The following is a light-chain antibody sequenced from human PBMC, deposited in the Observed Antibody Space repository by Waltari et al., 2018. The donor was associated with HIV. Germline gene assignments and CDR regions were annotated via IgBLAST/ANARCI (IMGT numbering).Light chain of an antibody. J-gene: IGLJ2*01. CDR1: STDIGSYNL. V-gene: IGLV2-14*01. Sequence: HSALTQPASVSGSPGQSITISCTGSSTDIGSYNLVSWYQQHPGKAPQRIIYEVHSRPSGVPDRFSGSKSGNTASLTISMLQADDEADYYCSSYVNTDTLIFGGGTKLTVL. CDR2: EVH. CDR3: SSYVNTDTLI.